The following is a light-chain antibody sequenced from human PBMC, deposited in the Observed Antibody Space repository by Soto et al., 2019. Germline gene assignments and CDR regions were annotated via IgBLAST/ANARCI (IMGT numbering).Light chain of an antibody. Sequence: EIVLTQSPATLSLSPGERATLSCRSSQSVSSYLAWYQQKPGQAPRLLIYDASNSATGIPARFSGSGSGTDFTLTISSLEPEDFAVYYGQQRSNWPPGLTFGGGTQVEIK. CDR1: QSVSSY. CDR2: DAS. V-gene: IGKV3-11*01. J-gene: IGKJ4*01. CDR3: QQRSNWPPGLT.